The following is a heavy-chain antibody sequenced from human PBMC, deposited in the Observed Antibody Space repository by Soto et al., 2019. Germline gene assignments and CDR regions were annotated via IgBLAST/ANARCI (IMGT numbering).Heavy chain of an antibody. J-gene: IGHJ4*02. CDR3: VRAPLDYYSADYFDN. CDR1: GYTFTEND. CDR2: MNTNSGNT. Sequence: QVPLVQSGAEVKRPGASVKVSCKASGYTFTENDINWVRQATGQVLEWMGWMNTNSGNTGYAQKFQGRVTMTRDNSITTAYMELSSLRSEDTGVYFCVRAPLDYYSADYFDNWGQGTLVTVSS. D-gene: IGHD2-21*01. V-gene: IGHV1-8*01.